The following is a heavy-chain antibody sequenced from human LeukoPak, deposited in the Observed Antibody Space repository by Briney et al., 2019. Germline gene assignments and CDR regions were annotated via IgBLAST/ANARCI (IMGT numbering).Heavy chain of an antibody. CDR2: IFAGGGAA. CDR3: AKNYYDRRGPYSWVFDY. CDR1: GFTFSDYA. J-gene: IGHJ4*02. Sequence: PGGSLRLSCPVSGFTFSDYAMTWVRQAPGKGLEWVSSIFAGGGAALYADSVRGRFTIFSDDSKSTLFLQMHSLRAEDTAIYYCAKNYYDRRGPYSWVFDYWGQGTLVTVSS. V-gene: IGHV3-23*01. D-gene: IGHD3-22*01.